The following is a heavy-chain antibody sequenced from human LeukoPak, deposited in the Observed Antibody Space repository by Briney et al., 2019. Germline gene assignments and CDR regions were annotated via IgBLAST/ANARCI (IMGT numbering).Heavy chain of an antibody. CDR2: ISSSGSTI. Sequence: GGSLRLSCAASGFTFSNYEMNWVRQAPGKGLEWVSCISSSGSTIYYADSVKGRFTISRDNAKNSLYLQMNSLRAEDTAVYFCARALGHLDWLSPNLDFWGQGNLVTVSS. CDR3: ARALGHLDWLSPNLDF. J-gene: IGHJ4*02. V-gene: IGHV3-48*03. D-gene: IGHD3-9*01. CDR1: GFTFSNYE.